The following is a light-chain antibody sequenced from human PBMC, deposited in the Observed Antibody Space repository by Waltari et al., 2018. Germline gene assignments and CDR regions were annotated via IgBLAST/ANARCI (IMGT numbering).Light chain of an antibody. V-gene: IGLV2-14*03. CDR2: DVS. Sequence: QSALTQPASVSGSPGQSTTISCTGTSSDVGGYNSFSWYQQHPAKAPKLMIYDVSNRPSGVSNRFSGSKSGNTASLTISGLQAEDESDYYCSSYTSSNTLVVFGGGTKLTVL. CDR1: SSDVGGYNS. J-gene: IGLJ2*01. CDR3: SSYTSSNTLVV.